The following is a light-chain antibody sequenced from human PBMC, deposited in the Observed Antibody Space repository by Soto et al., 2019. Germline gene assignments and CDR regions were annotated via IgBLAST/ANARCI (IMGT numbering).Light chain of an antibody. CDR3: HQYASSFGT. CDR2: DAY. V-gene: IGKV3-20*01. Sequence: EIVLTQSPDTLSFSPWDRATLSCRSSQSVGHMFLAWFQQKPGQAPRLLIFDAYRRATGIPDRFSGSGSGTNFALTISRLEPEDFALYYCHQYASSFGTFGQGTKVDIK. CDR1: QSVGHMF. J-gene: IGKJ1*01.